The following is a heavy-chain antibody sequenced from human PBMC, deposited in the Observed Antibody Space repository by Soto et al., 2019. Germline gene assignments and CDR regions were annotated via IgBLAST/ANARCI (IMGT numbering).Heavy chain of an antibody. V-gene: IGHV5-51*01. CDR2: IFPSDPDT. Sequence: RVESLKISCRTSGYRFTSYWIAWVRQMPGKGLEWIGIIFPSDPDTRYSPSFQGQVTISADRSTSTVVLQWASLKASDTAVYFCARKDKSGYFNWFDPWGQGTLVTSPQ. CDR3: ARKDKSGYFNWFDP. J-gene: IGHJ5*02. CDR1: GYRFTSYW. D-gene: IGHD3-22*01.